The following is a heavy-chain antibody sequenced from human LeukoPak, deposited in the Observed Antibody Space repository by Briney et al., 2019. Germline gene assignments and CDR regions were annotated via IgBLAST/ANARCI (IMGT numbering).Heavy chain of an antibody. CDR1: GGSISSYY. D-gene: IGHD3-3*01. CDR3: ARGSLAPFGVVTIEYFQH. V-gene: IGHV4-59*01. Sequence: SETLSLTCTVSGGSISSYYWSWIRQPPGKGLEWIGYIYYSGSTNYNPSLKSRVTISVDTSKNQFSLKLSSVTAADTAVYYCARGSLAPFGVVTIEYFQHWGQGTLVTVSS. CDR2: IYYSGST. J-gene: IGHJ1*01.